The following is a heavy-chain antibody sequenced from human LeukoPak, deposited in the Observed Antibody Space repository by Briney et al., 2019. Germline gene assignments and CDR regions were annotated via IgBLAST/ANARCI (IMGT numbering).Heavy chain of an antibody. J-gene: IGHJ3*02. D-gene: IGHD3-3*02. Sequence: SETLSLTCSVLGGSVGSSDCSWIRPPPGEGLEWIGSIYYSGSTNYNPSLKSRVTISVDTSKNQFSLKLSSVTAADTAVYYCARGWGIRSAFDIWGQGTMVTVSS. CDR3: ARGWGIRSAFDI. CDR2: IYYSGST. V-gene: IGHV4-59*02. CDR1: GGSVGSSD.